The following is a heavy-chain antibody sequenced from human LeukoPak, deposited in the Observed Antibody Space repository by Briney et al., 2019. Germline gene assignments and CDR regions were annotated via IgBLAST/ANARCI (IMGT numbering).Heavy chain of an antibody. Sequence: GASVKVSCKAWGYMFTGYAIGWVRQAPGQGLEWMGWVSAYNGHTNYEQKFQDRVIMTTDTPTSTGYMELRSLTSDDTAVYYCTRVDLAWDSSGYFRAANDYWGQGTLVIVSS. J-gene: IGHJ4*02. V-gene: IGHV1-18*01. CDR1: GYMFTGYA. D-gene: IGHD3-22*01. CDR2: VSAYNGHT. CDR3: TRVDLAWDSSGYFRAANDY.